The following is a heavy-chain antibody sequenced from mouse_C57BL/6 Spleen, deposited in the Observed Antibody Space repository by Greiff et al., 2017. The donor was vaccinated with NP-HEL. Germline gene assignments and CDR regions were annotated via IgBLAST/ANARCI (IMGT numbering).Heavy chain of an antibody. CDR2: IDPENGDT. Sequence: VQLQQSGAELVRPGASVKLSCTASGFNIKDDYMHWVKQRPEQGLEWIGWIDPENGDTEYASKFQGKATITADTSSNTAYLQLSSLTSEDTAVYYCTTRGWNWYFDVWGTGTTVTVSS. CDR1: GFNIKDDY. CDR3: TTRGWNWYFDV. J-gene: IGHJ1*03. D-gene: IGHD1-1*02. V-gene: IGHV14-4*01.